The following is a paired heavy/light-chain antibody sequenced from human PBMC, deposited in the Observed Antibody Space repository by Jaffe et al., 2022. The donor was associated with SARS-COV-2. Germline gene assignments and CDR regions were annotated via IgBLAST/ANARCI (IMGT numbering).Heavy chain of an antibody. CDR3: ARDVLGIDSGSPDY. CDR1: GFIFSRYD. D-gene: IGHD4-17*01. CDR2: NALDRSQE. V-gene: IGHV3-30*03. J-gene: IGHJ4*02. Sequence: QVQLVESGGGVVQPGTSLRLSCTGSGFIFSRYDIHWVRQSPGKGLEWLALNALDRSQEYYRDSVRGRFTVSRDSSMNTAYLQLNSLRAEDTAVYFCARDVLGIDSGSPDYWGQGTLVTVSS.
Light chain of an antibody. CDR3: LQHTAYPWT. CDR2: GAF. Sequence: DIQMTQSPSSLSASVGDRVTITCRASQDIRNDLGWYQQKPGKAPKRLIYGAFNLQSGVPSRFSGSGSRTEFTLVISSLQPEDFATYYCLQHTAYPWTFGQGTKVEI. J-gene: IGKJ1*01. V-gene: IGKV1-17*01. CDR1: QDIRND.